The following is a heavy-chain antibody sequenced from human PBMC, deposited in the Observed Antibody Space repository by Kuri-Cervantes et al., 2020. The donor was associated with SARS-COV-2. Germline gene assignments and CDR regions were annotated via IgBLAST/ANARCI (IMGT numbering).Heavy chain of an antibody. J-gene: IGHJ6*01. Sequence: SVKVSCKASGGTFSSYAISWVRQAPGQGLEWMGGIIPIFGTANYAQKFQGRVTITADKSTSTAYMELSSLRSEDTAVYYCAREGSIPRYSGSYYAYYGMDVWGQGTTVTCYS. CDR2: IIPIFGTA. V-gene: IGHV1-69*06. CDR3: AREGSIPRYSGSYYAYYGMDV. CDR1: GGTFSSYA. D-gene: IGHD1-26*01.